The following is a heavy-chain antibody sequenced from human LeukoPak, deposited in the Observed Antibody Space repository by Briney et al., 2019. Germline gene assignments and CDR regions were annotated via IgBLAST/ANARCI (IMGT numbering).Heavy chain of an antibody. J-gene: IGHJ6*04. CDR1: GFTFSNYA. V-gene: IGHV3-23*01. Sequence: GGSLRLSCAASGFTFSNYAMSWVRQAPGKGLEWVSAISGSDGSTNYADSVKGRFTISRDNAKNSLYPQMNSLRAEDTAVYYCAELGITMIGGVWGKGTTVTISS. D-gene: IGHD3-10*02. CDR3: AELGITMIGGV. CDR2: ISGSDGST.